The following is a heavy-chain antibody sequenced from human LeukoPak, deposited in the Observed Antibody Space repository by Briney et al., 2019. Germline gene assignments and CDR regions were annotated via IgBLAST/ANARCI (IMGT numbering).Heavy chain of an antibody. CDR3: ARDGRSSSVDYYYYYGMDV. J-gene: IGHJ6*02. D-gene: IGHD6-6*01. V-gene: IGHV3-21*01. CDR1: GGSISSRNYY. Sequence: ETLSLTCTVSGGSISSRNYYWGWIRQPPGKGLEWVSSISSSSSYIYYADSVKGRFTISRDNAKNSLYLQMNSLRAEDTAVYYCARDGRSSSVDYYYYYGMDVWGQGTTVTVSS. CDR2: ISSSSSYI.